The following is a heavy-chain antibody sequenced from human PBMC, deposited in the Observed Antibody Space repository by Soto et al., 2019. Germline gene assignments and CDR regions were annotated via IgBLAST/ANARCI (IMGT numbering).Heavy chain of an antibody. CDR1: GGSISSSSYY. D-gene: IGHD2-2*02. Sequence: SETLSLTCTVSGGSISSSSYYWGWIRQHPGKGLEWIGSIYYSGSTYYNPSLKSRVTISVDTSKNQFSLKLSSVTAADTAVYYCARLIVVVPAAIPPGDTETYWGQGTLVTVSS. J-gene: IGHJ4*02. CDR2: IYYSGST. V-gene: IGHV4-39*01. CDR3: ARLIVVVPAAIPPGDTETY.